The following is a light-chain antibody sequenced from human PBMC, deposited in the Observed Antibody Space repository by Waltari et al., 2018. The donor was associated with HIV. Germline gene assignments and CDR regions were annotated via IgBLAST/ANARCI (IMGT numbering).Light chain of an antibody. CDR3: QQYNNWPLA. CDR2: GAP. CDR1: QSVSTN. V-gene: IGKV3-15*01. Sequence: EIMMTQSPATLSVSPGARATLSCRASQSVSTNLAWYQQKPGQAPRLLIYGAPTRATGIPARFSGSGSGTDFTLTISSLQSEDSVTYYCQQYNNWPLAFGGGTKVEIK. J-gene: IGKJ4*01.